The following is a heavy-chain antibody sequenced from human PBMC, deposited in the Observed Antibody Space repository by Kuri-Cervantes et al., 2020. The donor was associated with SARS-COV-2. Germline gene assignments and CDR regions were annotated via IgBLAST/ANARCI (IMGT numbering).Heavy chain of an antibody. CDR3: ARETELGTDY. Sequence: GGSLRLSCADSGFTFSSYWMHWVRQAPGKGLEWVANIKDDGSEKYYVDSVKGRFTISRDNSKNTLYLQMNSLRAEDTAVYYCARETELGTDYWGQGTLVTVSS. J-gene: IGHJ4*02. CDR1: GFTFSSYW. V-gene: IGHV3-7*01. D-gene: IGHD7-27*01. CDR2: IKDDGSEK.